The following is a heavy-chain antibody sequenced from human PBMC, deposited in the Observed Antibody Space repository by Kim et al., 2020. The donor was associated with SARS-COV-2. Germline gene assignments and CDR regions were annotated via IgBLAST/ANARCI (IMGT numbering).Heavy chain of an antibody. D-gene: IGHD6-19*01. Sequence: SETLSLTCTVSGGSISSSSYYWGWIRQPPGKGLEWIGSIYYSGSTYYNPSLKSRVTISVDTSKNQFSLKLSSVTAADTAVYYCARHTGYSSGWYDNWFDPWGQGTLVTVSS. CDR1: GGSISSSSYY. J-gene: IGHJ5*02. CDR3: ARHTGYSSGWYDNWFDP. CDR2: IYYSGST. V-gene: IGHV4-39*01.